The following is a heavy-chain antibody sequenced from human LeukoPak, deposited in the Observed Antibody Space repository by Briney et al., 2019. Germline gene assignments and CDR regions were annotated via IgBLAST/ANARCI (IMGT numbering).Heavy chain of an antibody. Sequence: SVKVSCKASGGTFSSYAISWVRQAPGQGLEWMGGIIPIFGTANYAQKFQGRVTITADESTSTAYIELSSLRSEDTAVYYCALTGVVPAAMLFDYWGQGTLVTVSS. CDR3: ALTGVVPAAMLFDY. D-gene: IGHD2-2*01. CDR1: GGTFSSYA. V-gene: IGHV1-69*13. J-gene: IGHJ4*02. CDR2: IIPIFGTA.